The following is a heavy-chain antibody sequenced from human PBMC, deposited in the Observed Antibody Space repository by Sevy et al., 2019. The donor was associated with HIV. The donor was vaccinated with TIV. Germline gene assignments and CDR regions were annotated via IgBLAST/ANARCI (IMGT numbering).Heavy chain of an antibody. J-gene: IGHJ4*02. CDR1: GLTLTTTG. Sequence: GGSLRLSCAASGLTLTTTGMSWVRQAPGRGLEWVAGVTSDGTTYYADSVRDRFTVSRDNSKNTLYLQLNSLRADDTAAFYWAGGDTTMITDLDYWGQGTLVTVSS. CDR3: AGGDTTMITDLDY. D-gene: IGHD3-16*01. V-gene: IGHV3-23*01. CDR2: VTSDGTT.